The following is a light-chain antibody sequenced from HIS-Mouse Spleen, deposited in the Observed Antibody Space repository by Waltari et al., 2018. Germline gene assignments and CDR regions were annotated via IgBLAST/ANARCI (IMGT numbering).Light chain of an antibody. J-gene: IGLJ2*01. V-gene: IGLV2-23*01. Sequence: QSALTQPASVSGSPGQSITISCTGTSSDVGRYNLVSWYQQPPGTAPKLMIYEGSKRPSGVSNRFSGSKSGNTASLTISGLQAEDEADYYCCSYAGSSTLVVFGGGTKLTVL. CDR3: CSYAGSSTLVV. CDR2: EGS. CDR1: SSDVGRYNL.